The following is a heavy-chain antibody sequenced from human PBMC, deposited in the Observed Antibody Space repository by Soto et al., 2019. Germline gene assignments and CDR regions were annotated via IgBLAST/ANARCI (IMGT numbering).Heavy chain of an antibody. CDR2: IYHSGST. J-gene: IGHJ4*02. D-gene: IGHD6-13*01. V-gene: IGHV4-4*02. CDR1: GGSISRSSW. Sequence: SETLSLPYTVSGGSISRSSWCSWVRQPPGKGLEWIGEIYHSGSTNYNPSLKSRVTISVDKSKNQFSLKLSSVTAADTAVYYCARCIAAAGPIDYWGQGTLVTVS. CDR3: ARCIAAAGPIDY.